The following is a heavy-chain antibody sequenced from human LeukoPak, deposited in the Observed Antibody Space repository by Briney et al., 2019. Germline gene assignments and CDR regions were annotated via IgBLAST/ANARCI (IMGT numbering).Heavy chain of an antibody. J-gene: IGHJ4*02. CDR3: ARNGAADLDC. Sequence: GGSLRLSGAASGFTVSSNYMSWVRQAPGKGLEWVSVIYSGGSTYYADSVKGRFTISKDNSKNTLYLQMNSLRAEDTAVYYCARNGAADLDCWGQGTLLTVSS. V-gene: IGHV3-66*01. D-gene: IGHD4-17*01. CDR2: IYSGGST. CDR1: GFTVSSNY.